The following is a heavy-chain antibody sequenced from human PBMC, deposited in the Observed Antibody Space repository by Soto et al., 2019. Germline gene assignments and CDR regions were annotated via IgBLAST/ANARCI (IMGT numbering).Heavy chain of an antibody. V-gene: IGHV3-30-3*01. CDR1: GFTFSSYA. CDR3: ARDPSWIQLWYFDY. Sequence: QVQLVESGGGVVQPGRSLRLSCAASGFTFSSYAMHWVRQAPGKGLEWVAVISYDGSNKYYADSVKGRFTISRDNSKNTLYLQMNSLRAEDTAVYYCARDPSWIQLWYFDYWGQGTLVTVSS. D-gene: IGHD5-18*01. J-gene: IGHJ4*02. CDR2: ISYDGSNK.